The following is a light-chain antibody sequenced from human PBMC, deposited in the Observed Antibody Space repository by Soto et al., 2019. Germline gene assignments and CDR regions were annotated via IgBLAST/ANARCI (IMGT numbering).Light chain of an antibody. J-gene: IGLJ1*01. V-gene: IGLV1-40*01. CDR3: QSYDSSLSGYV. CDR1: SSTIGAGYE. CDR2: ENN. Sequence: QSVLTQPPSVSEAPGQRVTISCTGSSSTIGAGYEAHWYQQVPGTAPKLLIYENNNRPSGVPDRFSGSKSGTSASLAITGLRAEDEAEYYCQSYDSSLSGYVFGTGTKLTVL.